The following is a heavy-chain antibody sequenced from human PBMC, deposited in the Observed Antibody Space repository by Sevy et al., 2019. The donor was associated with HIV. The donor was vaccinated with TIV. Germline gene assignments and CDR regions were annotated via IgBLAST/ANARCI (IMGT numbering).Heavy chain of an antibody. J-gene: IGHJ3*02. CDR1: GFTFSSYS. Sequence: GGSLRLSCAASGFTFSSYSMNWVRQAPGKGLEWVSSISSSSSYIYYADSVKGRFTISRDNAKNSLYLQMNSLRAEDTAVYYCARDGWGGGAMVTFDAFDIWGQGTMVTVSS. V-gene: IGHV3-21*01. CDR2: ISSSSSYI. CDR3: ARDGWGGGAMVTFDAFDI. D-gene: IGHD5-18*01.